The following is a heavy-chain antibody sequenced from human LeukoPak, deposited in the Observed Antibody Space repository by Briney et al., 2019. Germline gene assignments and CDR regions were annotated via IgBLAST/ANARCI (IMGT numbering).Heavy chain of an antibody. CDR3: ARGYSRAAFDI. J-gene: IGHJ3*02. Sequence: GGSLRLSCAASGFTFSSYAMHWVRQAPGKGLEWVAVISYDGSNKYYADSVKGRFTVSRDNGKNSLLLQMNSLRAEDTALYYCARGYSRAAFDIWGQGTVVAVSS. V-gene: IGHV3-30-3*01. CDR2: ISYDGSNK. D-gene: IGHD2-15*01. CDR1: GFTFSSYA.